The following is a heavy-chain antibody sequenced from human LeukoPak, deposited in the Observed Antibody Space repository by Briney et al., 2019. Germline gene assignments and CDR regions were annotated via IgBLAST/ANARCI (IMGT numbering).Heavy chain of an antibody. CDR1: GFTSGNHW. CDR2: INQDGSEK. J-gene: IGHJ4*02. D-gene: IGHD3-10*01. V-gene: IGHV3-7*01. CDR3: GRAYGAGSCDY. Sequence: PGGSLRLSCAASGFTSGNHWMSWVRQAPGKGLEWVANINQDGSEKYYVDSVKGRFTISRDNAKNSLYLQMNSLRAEDTALYYCGRAYGAGSCDYWGQGTLVTVSS.